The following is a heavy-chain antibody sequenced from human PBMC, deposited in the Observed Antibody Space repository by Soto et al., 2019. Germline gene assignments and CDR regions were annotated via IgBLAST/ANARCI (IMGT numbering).Heavy chain of an antibody. V-gene: IGHV3-30*18. CDR1: GFTFSSYG. D-gene: IGHD1-26*01. J-gene: IGHJ6*02. Sequence: GGSLRLSCSASGFTFSSYGMHWVRQAPGKGLEWVALISYDGNNKYYVDSVKGRFTIARDNSKNTLFLEMNSLRTEDTAVYYCAKDIEEVVYYYGMDVWGQGTTVTVSS. CDR2: ISYDGNNK. CDR3: AKDIEEVVYYYGMDV.